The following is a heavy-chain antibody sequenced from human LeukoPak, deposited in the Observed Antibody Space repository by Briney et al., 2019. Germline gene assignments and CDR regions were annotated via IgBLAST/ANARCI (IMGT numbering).Heavy chain of an antibody. J-gene: IGHJ4*02. CDR2: IYYSGST. CDR3: ARVSPPVEMATIWSNFDY. D-gene: IGHD5-12*01. V-gene: IGHV4-31*03. CDR1: GGSISSGGYY. Sequence: SETLSLTCTVSGGSISSGGYYWSWIRQHPGKGLEWIGYIYYSGSTYYNPSPKSRITISVDTSKNQFSLKLSSVTAADTAVYYCARVSPPVEMATIWSNFDYWGQGTLVTVSS.